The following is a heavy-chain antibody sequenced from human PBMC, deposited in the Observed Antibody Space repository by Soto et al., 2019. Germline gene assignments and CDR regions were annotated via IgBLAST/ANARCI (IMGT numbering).Heavy chain of an antibody. Sequence: QVQLVQSGAEVKQPGASVKVSCKASGYTFTSYGISWVRQAPGQGLEWMGWISAYNGNTNYAQKLQGRVTMTTDTSTSTAYMELRSLRSDDTAVYYCARLRHCISTSCYGYSYYGMDVWGQGTTVTVSS. CDR1: GYTFTSYG. D-gene: IGHD2-2*01. J-gene: IGHJ6*02. V-gene: IGHV1-18*01. CDR3: ARLRHCISTSCYGYSYYGMDV. CDR2: ISAYNGNT.